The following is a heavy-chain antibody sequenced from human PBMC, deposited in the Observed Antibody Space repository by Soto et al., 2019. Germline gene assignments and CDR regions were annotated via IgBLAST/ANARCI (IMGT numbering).Heavy chain of an antibody. Sequence: EVQLVESGGGLIQPGGSLRLSCAASGFTVSSNYMSWVRQPPGKGLGWVSALYTSGTTYYADSVKGRFTISRDTSKNTLYLQMNSLRDEDTAVYYCAKFNPDYYYFDPWGQGTLVTVSS. D-gene: IGHD3-10*01. V-gene: IGHV3-53*01. CDR3: AKFNPDYYYFDP. J-gene: IGHJ4*02. CDR1: GFTVSSNY. CDR2: LYTSGTT.